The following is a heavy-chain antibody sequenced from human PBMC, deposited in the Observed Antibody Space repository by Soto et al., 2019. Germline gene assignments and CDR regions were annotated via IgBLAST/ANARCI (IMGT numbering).Heavy chain of an antibody. CDR3: ARESVTGSVRGFDY. CDR1: GGSISSYY. V-gene: IGHV4-59*01. J-gene: IGHJ4*02. CDR2: IYYSGNT. D-gene: IGHD1-1*01. Sequence: PEKTLSLTCTVSGGSISSYYWSWIRQPPGKGLEWIGYIYYSGNTNYNPSLKSRVTISVDTSKNQFSLKVSSVTAADTAVYYCARESVTGSVRGFDYWGQGTLVTVS.